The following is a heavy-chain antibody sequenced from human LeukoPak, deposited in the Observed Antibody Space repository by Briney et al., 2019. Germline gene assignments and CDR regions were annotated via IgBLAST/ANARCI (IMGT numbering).Heavy chain of an antibody. Sequence: SETLSLTCAASGDSFSGNNYWTWVRQPPGKGLEWIGEIYRRGSTNYNPSLKSRVTVSLDKSKNQFSLKLNSVTAADTAIYYCASNVGNSDLNYWGQGVLVTVSS. CDR2: IYRRGST. V-gene: IGHV4-4*02. D-gene: IGHD4-23*01. CDR3: ASNVGNSDLNY. J-gene: IGHJ4*02. CDR1: GDSFSGNNY.